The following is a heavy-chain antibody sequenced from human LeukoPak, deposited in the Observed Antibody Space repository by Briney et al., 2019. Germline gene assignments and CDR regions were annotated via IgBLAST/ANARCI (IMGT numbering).Heavy chain of an antibody. CDR2: IYSSGST. D-gene: IGHD1-26*01. J-gene: IGHJ4*02. V-gene: IGHV4-4*09. CDR3: ASHDSAVGALFL. Sequence: PSETLSLTCTVSGGTISRYYWSWIRQSPGGGLEWIGYIYSSGSTNSNPSLKSRVSISVDMSKNEFSLKLHSLTAADTAVYYCASHDSAVGALFLWGQGTVVTVSS. CDR1: GGTISRYY.